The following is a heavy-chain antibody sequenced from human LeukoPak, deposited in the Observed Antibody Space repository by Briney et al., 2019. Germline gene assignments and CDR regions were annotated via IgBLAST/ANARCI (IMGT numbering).Heavy chain of an antibody. D-gene: IGHD2-2*02. CDR1: GYTFTSYD. Sequence: ASVKVSCKASGYTFTSYDINWVRQATGQGLEWMGWMNPNSGNTGYAQKFQGRVTITADESTSTAYMELSSLRSEDTAVYYCARGPGGIVVVPAAITGPFDYWGQGTLVTVSS. CDR3: ARGPGGIVVVPAAITGPFDY. CDR2: MNPNSGNT. J-gene: IGHJ4*02. V-gene: IGHV1-8*01.